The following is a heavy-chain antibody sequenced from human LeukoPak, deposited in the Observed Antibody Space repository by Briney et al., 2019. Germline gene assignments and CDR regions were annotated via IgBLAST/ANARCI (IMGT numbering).Heavy chain of an antibody. CDR1: GFTFSNAW. Sequence: GGSLRLSCAASGFTFSNAWMSWVRQAPGKGREWVVRIKSKTDGCTTDYAATVQGRFTISSDDSKNTLYLQMNSLKSEDTAVYYCTTIRGFCSGRSCLGYWGQGTLVTVSS. D-gene: IGHD2-15*01. V-gene: IGHV3-15*01. CDR2: IKSKTDGCTT. CDR3: TTIRGFCSGRSCLGY. J-gene: IGHJ4*02.